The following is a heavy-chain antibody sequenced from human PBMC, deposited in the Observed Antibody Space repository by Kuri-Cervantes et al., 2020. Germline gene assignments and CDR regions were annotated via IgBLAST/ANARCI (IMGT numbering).Heavy chain of an antibody. J-gene: IGHJ6*02. CDR2: VNSDGKNT. CDR3: AALRDAYYYYGMDV. D-gene: IGHD4-17*01. V-gene: IGHV3-74*01. Sequence: GESLKISCAASGFTFSNYWMHWVRQAPGKGLVWVSRVNSDGKNTGHADSVKGRFTISRDNAKNSLYLQMNSLRAEDTAVYYCAALRDAYYYYGMDVWGQGTTVTVSS. CDR1: GFTFSNYW.